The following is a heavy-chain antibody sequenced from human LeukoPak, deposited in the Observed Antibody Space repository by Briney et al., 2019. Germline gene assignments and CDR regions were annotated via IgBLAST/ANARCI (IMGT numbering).Heavy chain of an antibody. Sequence: AGGSLRLSCAASGFTFSSYGMHWVRQAPGKGLEWVAFIRYDGSNKYYADSVKGRFTISRDNSKNTLYLQMNSLRAEDTAVYYCARDSAIVATTEANWFDPWGQGALVTVSS. CDR1: GFTFSSYG. CDR3: ARDSAIVATTEANWFDP. D-gene: IGHD5-12*01. V-gene: IGHV3-30*02. J-gene: IGHJ5*02. CDR2: IRYDGSNK.